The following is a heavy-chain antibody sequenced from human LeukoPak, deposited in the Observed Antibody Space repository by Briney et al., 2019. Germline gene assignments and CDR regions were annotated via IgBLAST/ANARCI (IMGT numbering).Heavy chain of an antibody. Sequence: GGSLRLSCAASGFTFSTYSMSWVRQAPGKGLEWVANIKQDGSEKYYVDPVKGRFTISRDNAKNSLYLQMNSLRAEDTAVYYIARDMSSCTSYRYNWFDPWGQGTLDTVSS. V-gene: IGHV3-7*01. J-gene: IGHJ5*02. CDR3: ARDMSSCTSYRYNWFDP. CDR2: IKQDGSEK. CDR1: GFTFSTYS. D-gene: IGHD2-2*01.